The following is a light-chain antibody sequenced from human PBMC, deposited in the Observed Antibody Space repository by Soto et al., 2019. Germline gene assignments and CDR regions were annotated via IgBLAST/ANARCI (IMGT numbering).Light chain of an antibody. J-gene: IGKJ4*01. Sequence: DIQLTQSPPFLSASVGDRVTITCRASQGISSYLAWYQQKPGKAPKLLIYAASSLQSGFPSRFRGSGSGTEFTLTTSRLHPEDSAADYCQRLDGFPLTFGGGTSIEI. V-gene: IGKV1-9*01. CDR1: QGISSY. CDR2: AAS. CDR3: QRLDGFPLT.